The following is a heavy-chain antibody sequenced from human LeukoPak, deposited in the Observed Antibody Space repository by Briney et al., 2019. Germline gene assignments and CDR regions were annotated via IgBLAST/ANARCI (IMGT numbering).Heavy chain of an antibody. Sequence: GESLKISCRGSGYSFTSYWIGWVRQMPGKGLEWMGIIYPGDSDTRYSPSFQGQVTISADKSISTAYLQWSSLKASDTAMYYCATTRDIVVVGSGLDIWGQGTMVTVSS. CDR2: IYPGDSDT. D-gene: IGHD2-15*01. V-gene: IGHV5-51*01. J-gene: IGHJ3*02. CDR3: ATTRDIVVVGSGLDI. CDR1: GYSFTSYW.